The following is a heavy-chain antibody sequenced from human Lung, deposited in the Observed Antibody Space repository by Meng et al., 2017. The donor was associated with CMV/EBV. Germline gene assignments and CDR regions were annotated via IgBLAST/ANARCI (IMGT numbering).Heavy chain of an antibody. Sequence: GGSLRLSXAASGFTFDDYGMSWVRQAPGKGLEWVSGINWNSGSTGFADSVKGRFTISRDNAKNSLYLQMNSLRAEDTALYYCARGLRAAANYYYYGMDVWGQGNAGHRLL. D-gene: IGHD6-13*01. CDR1: GFTFDDYG. CDR2: INWNSGST. CDR3: ARGLRAAANYYYYGMDV. V-gene: IGHV3-20*03. J-gene: IGHJ6*02.